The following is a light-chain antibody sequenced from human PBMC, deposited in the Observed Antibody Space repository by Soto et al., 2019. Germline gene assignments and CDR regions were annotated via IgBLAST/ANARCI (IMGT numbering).Light chain of an antibody. V-gene: IGLV2-8*01. CDR2: EVV. CDR1: KSDIGVYDF. J-gene: IGLJ1*01. CDR3: KSYAGSNTYV. Sequence: SALTQPPSASGSPGQSVTISCTGTKSDIGVYDFVSWYQHHPGKAPRLIIYEVVQRPSGVPDRFSGSKSGNTASLTVSGLQVADEADYFCKSYAGSNTYVFGSGTKATVL.